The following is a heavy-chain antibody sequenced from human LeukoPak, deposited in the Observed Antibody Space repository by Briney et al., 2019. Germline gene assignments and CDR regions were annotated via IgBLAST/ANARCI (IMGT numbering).Heavy chain of an antibody. J-gene: IGHJ3*02. CDR2: IYYSGST. V-gene: IGHV4-59*12. CDR1: GGSISSYY. CDR3: ARGRFSYAFDI. Sequence: KTSETLSLTCTVSGGSISSYYWSWIRQPPGKGLEWIGYIYYSGSTNYNPSLKSRVTISVDTSKNQFSLKLSSVTAADTAVYYCARGRFSYAFDIWGQGTMVTVSS.